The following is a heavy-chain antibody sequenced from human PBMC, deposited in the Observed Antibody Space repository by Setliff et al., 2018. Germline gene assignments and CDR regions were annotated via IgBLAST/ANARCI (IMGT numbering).Heavy chain of an antibody. Sequence: GESLKISCKGSGYSFYTYWIAWVRQMPGKGLEWMGSIYPSDSDTRYSPSFQGQVTISADKSISTAYLQWSSLKASDTAMYYCASSSGSSSNDAFDIWGQGTTVTVSS. D-gene: IGHD1-26*01. V-gene: IGHV5-51*01. CDR3: ASSSGSSSNDAFDI. CDR1: GYSFYTYW. CDR2: IYPSDSDT. J-gene: IGHJ3*02.